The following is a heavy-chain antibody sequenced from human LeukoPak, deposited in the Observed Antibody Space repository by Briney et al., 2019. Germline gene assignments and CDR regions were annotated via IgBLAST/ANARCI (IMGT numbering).Heavy chain of an antibody. D-gene: IGHD3-16*01. J-gene: IGHJ3*02. CDR1: GGSISSSSYY. CDR2: IYYSGST. Sequence: SETLSLTCTVSGGSISSSSYYWGWIRQPPGKGLEWIGSIYYSGSTYYNPSLKSRVTISVDTSKNQFSLKLSSVTAADTAVYYCARGLVWRFLLDSRRDSFDIWGQGTTITVSS. V-gene: IGHV4-39*01. CDR3: ARGLVWRFLLDSRRDSFDI.